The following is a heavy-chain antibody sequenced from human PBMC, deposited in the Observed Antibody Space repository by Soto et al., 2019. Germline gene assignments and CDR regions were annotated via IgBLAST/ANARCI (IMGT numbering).Heavy chain of an antibody. CDR1: GFTFSSYW. CDR2: INSDGSST. Sequence: GGSLRLSCAASGFTFSSYWMHWVRQAPGKGLVWVSRINSDGSSTSYADSVKGRFTISRDNAKNTLYLQMNSLRAEDTAVYYCARYCSGGSCYLYDAFDIWGQGTMVTVSS. V-gene: IGHV3-74*01. J-gene: IGHJ3*02. CDR3: ARYCSGGSCYLYDAFDI. D-gene: IGHD2-15*01.